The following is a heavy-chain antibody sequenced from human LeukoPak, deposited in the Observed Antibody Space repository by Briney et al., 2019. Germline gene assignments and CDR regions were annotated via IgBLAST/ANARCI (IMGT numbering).Heavy chain of an antibody. Sequence: PGRSLRLSCAASGFTFSIYGMHWVRQAPGKGLEWVAVIWYDGSNKYYADSVKGRFTISRDNSKNTLYLEMNSLRAEDTAVYYCARDRYYYDSSGYYYDYWGQEPLDTVSS. CDR1: GFTFSIYG. CDR3: ARDRYYYDSSGYYYDY. CDR2: IWYDGSNK. D-gene: IGHD3-22*01. J-gene: IGHJ4*02. V-gene: IGHV3-33*01.